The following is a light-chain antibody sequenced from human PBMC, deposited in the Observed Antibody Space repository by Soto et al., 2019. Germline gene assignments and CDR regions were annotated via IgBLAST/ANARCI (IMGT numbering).Light chain of an antibody. CDR3: QQYGTSEII. V-gene: IGKV3-20*01. Sequence: EIVMTQSPATLSVSPGERATLSCRASQNILSNLAWYQQKPGQAPRLLIYDTSSRATGVPDRYSASGSGTDFTLTISRLEPEDFAVFFCQQYGTSEIIFGQGTRLEIK. CDR2: DTS. CDR1: QNILSN. J-gene: IGKJ5*01.